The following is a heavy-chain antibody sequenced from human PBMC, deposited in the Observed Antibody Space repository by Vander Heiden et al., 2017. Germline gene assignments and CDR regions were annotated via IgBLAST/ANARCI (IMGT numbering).Heavy chain of an antibody. V-gene: IGHV3-23*01. Sequence: EVPLLESGGGLVQPGGSLRLTCAASGFTFSQYAMSWVRQAPGKGLEWVSAISGSGERTFYADSVKGRFTISRDKSTSTVSLQMRSLRAGDTAVYYCARDRRVTVFGVVIANWFDPWGQGTLVTVSS. J-gene: IGHJ5*02. D-gene: IGHD3-3*01. CDR2: ISGSGERT. CDR1: GFTFSQYA. CDR3: ARDRRVTVFGVVIANWFDP.